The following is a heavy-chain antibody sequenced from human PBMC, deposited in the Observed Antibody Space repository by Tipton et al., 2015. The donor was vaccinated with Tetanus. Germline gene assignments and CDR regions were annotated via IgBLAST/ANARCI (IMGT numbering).Heavy chain of an antibody. CDR3: ARGLIDYFDY. V-gene: IGHV3-11*01. J-gene: IGHJ4*02. CDR2: ISSSGHIK. Sequence: SLRLSCAASGFTVSSNYMSWVRQAPGKGLEWVSHISSSGHIKYDADSLKGRFTISRDNAKNTLYLQMNSLRAEDTAVYFCARGLIDYFDYWGRGTLVTVSS. D-gene: IGHD2-21*01. CDR1: GFTVSSNY.